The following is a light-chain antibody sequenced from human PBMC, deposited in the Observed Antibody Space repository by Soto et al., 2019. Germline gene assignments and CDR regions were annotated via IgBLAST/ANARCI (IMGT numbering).Light chain of an antibody. V-gene: IGLV2-14*03. CDR3: ASYAPSSTDV. CDR2: DVS. J-gene: IGLJ1*01. Sequence: QSALTQPASVSGSPGQSIAISCTGTSSDVGGFNYVSWYQQHPGKAPKFMIYDVSSRPSGFSDRFSGSKSGNTASLTISGLQAEDEADYYCASYAPSSTDVFGTGTKHTVL. CDR1: SSDVGGFNY.